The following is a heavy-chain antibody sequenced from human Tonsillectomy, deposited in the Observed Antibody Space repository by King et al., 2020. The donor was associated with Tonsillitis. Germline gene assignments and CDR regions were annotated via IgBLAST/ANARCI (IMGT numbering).Heavy chain of an antibody. J-gene: IGHJ5*02. CDR3: ARLAVGRFDP. V-gene: IGHV4-59*08. CDR2: IYHSGIT. D-gene: IGHD2-15*01. CDR1: GGSINFYY. Sequence: VQLQESGPGLVKPSETLSLTCTVSGGSINFYYWIWIRQPPWKGLEWFGYIYHSGITNYNPSLKSRVTLSVDPSNNQFSLRLRSVTAADTAVYYCARLAVGRFDPWGQGTLVTVSS.